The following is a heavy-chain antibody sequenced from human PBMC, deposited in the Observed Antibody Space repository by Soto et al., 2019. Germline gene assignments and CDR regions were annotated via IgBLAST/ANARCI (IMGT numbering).Heavy chain of an antibody. J-gene: IGHJ3*02. D-gene: IGHD5-18*01. CDR1: GYTFSSYA. CDR3: ARLGYRDAFDI. V-gene: IGHV1-3*01. CDR2: INAGYGNA. Sequence: QVQLVQSGAEVKKPGASVKVSCNACGYTFSSYAMHWVRQAPGQKLEWMGWINAGYGNAKYSQNFQGRVTLTRDTSASTAYMEMSSLRSEDTAVYYCARLGYRDAFDIWGQGTMVIVSS.